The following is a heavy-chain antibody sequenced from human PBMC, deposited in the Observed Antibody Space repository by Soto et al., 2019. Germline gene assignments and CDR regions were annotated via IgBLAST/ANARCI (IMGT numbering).Heavy chain of an antibody. CDR3: ARDSIVGASGMDV. D-gene: IGHD1-26*01. CDR1: GFTFSSYG. Sequence: QVQLVESGGGVVQPGRSLRLSCAASGFTFSSYGMHWVRQAPGKGLEWVAVIWYDGSNKYYADSVKGRFTISRDNSKNTLYLQMNSLRAEDTAVYYCARDSIVGASGMDVWGQGTTVTVSS. J-gene: IGHJ6*02. CDR2: IWYDGSNK. V-gene: IGHV3-33*01.